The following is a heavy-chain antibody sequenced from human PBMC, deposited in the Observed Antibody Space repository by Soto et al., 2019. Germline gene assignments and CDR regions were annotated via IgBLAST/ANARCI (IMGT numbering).Heavy chain of an antibody. CDR2: ISSTGSGT. Sequence: ESGGGLVQPGGSLRLSCAASGFTFSSYEMHWVRQAPGKGLEWISYISSTGSGTLYADSVRGRFTMSRDNTKNSVSLQMSSLRAEDTAVYYCVRDLHEPLATDALRVANCGQGTQVTVSS. CDR3: VRDLHEPLATDALRVAN. CDR1: GFTFSSYE. J-gene: IGHJ4*02. V-gene: IGHV3-48*03. D-gene: IGHD2-8*02.